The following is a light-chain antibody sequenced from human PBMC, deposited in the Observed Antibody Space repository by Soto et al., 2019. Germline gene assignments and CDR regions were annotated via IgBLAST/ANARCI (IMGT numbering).Light chain of an antibody. CDR1: SSDGGGYNY. CDR2: EVS. V-gene: IGLV2-14*01. J-gene: IGLJ1*01. CDR3: SSYTSSSTLGV. Sequence: QSALTQPASVSGSPGQSITISCTGTSSDGGGYNYVSWYQQHPGKAPKLMIYEVSNRPSGVSNRFSGSKSGNTASLTISGLQAEDEADYYCSSYTSSSTLGVFGTGTKSPS.